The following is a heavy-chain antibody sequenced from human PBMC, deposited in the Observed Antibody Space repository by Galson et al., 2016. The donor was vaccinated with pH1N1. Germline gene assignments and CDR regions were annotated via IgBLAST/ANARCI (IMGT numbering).Heavy chain of an antibody. CDR2: ISYDGSNK. CDR3: AKLAVGDCSGGSCYSVEY. J-gene: IGHJ4*02. D-gene: IGHD2-15*01. V-gene: IGHV3-30*18. Sequence: SLRLSCAASGFTFSSYGMHWVRQAPGKGLEWVALISYDGSNKYYADSVKGRFPISRENSKNTLYLQMNSLRAEDTAVDYCAKLAVGDCSGGSCYSVEYWGQGTLGTDSS. CDR1: GFTFSSYG.